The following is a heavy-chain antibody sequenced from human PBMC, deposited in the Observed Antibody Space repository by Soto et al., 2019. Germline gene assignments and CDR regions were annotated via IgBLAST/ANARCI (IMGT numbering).Heavy chain of an antibody. CDR2: ISGSGGST. V-gene: IGHV3-23*01. D-gene: IGHD6-19*01. Sequence: GGSLRLSCAASGFTFSSYAMSWVRQAPGKGLEWVSAISGSGGSTYYADSVKGRFTISRDNSKNTLYLQMNSLRAEDTAVYYCAKGQWLVLQSISPPFDYWGQGSLVTGSS. J-gene: IGHJ4*02. CDR3: AKGQWLVLQSISPPFDY. CDR1: GFTFSSYA.